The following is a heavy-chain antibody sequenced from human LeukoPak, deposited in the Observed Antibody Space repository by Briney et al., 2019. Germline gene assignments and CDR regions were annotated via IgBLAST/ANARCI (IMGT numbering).Heavy chain of an antibody. CDR2: INAVDANT. V-gene: IGHV3-23*01. J-gene: IGHJ4*02. CDR3: AKQFLDSN. CDR1: GFIFNNFA. Sequence: GGSLILSCAASGFIFNNFAMTWVRQAPGKGLEWVSTINAVDANTHYADSVKGRVTVSRDNSKNTLYLQMNSLRAEDTAVYYCAKQFLDSNWGQGTLVTVSS.